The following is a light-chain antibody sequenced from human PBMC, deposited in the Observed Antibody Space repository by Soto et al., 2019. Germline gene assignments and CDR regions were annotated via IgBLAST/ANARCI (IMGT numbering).Light chain of an antibody. CDR1: QSVSSY. Sequence: EIVLTQSPATLSLSPGERATLSCRASQSVSSYLAWYQQKPGQAPRLLIYDASARATGIPARFSGSGSGTDFTLTISSLEPEDFAVYYCQQRRIGLTFGGGTKVEIK. CDR3: QQRRIGLT. CDR2: DAS. J-gene: IGKJ4*01. V-gene: IGKV3-11*01.